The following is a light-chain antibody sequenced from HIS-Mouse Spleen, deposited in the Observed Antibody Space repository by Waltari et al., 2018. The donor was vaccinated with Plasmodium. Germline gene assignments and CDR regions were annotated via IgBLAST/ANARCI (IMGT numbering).Light chain of an antibody. CDR1: SSDVGGYNY. CDR3: SSYAGSNNFVV. V-gene: IGLV2-8*01. J-gene: IGLJ2*01. CDR2: EVS. Sequence: QSALTQPPSASGSPGQSVTLSCTGTSSDVGGYNYVSWYQQPPGKAPKLMIYEVSKRPSGVPDRFSGSKSGNTASLTVSGLQAEDEADYYCSSYAGSNNFVVFGGGTKLTVL.